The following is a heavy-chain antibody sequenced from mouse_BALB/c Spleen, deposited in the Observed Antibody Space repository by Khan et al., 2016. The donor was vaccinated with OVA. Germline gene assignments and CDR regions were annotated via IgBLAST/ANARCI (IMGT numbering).Heavy chain of an antibody. Sequence: QIQLVQSGPELKKPGETVKISCKASGYTFTDYSMHWVKQAPGKGLKWMGWINTETGEPTYADDFKGRFAFSLETSASTAYLQINNLKNEDTATYFCARGGSAWLAYWGQGTLVTVSA. V-gene: IGHV9-2-1*01. CDR1: GYTFTDYS. CDR3: ARGGSAWLAY. CDR2: INTETGEP. J-gene: IGHJ3*01.